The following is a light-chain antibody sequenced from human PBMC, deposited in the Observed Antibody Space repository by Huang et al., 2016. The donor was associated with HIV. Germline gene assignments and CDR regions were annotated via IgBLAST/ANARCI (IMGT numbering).Light chain of an antibody. V-gene: IGKV4-1*01. J-gene: IGKJ1*01. CDR2: WAS. CDR1: QSVLSPSNNRNH. CDR3: QQYYSIPG. Sequence: DIVMTQSPDSLAVSLGERATITCVSSQSVLSPSNNRNHLAWYQQKPRQPPKLLIYWASTRESGVPDRFRGSGSATDFTLTIDNLQAEDVALYFCQQYYSIPGFGQGTYVE.